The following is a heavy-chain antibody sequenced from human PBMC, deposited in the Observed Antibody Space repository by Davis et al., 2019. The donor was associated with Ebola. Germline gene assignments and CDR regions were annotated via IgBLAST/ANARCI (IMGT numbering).Heavy chain of an antibody. CDR2: MNPNSGNT. CDR1: GYTFTSYD. Sequence: ASVQVSCKASGYTFTSYDINWVRQATGQGLEWMGWMNPNSGNTGYAQKFQGRVTMTRNTSISTAYMELSSLRSEDTAVYYCARVRGPGVELRWFDPWGQGTLVTVSS. D-gene: IGHD1-7*01. CDR3: ARVRGPGVELRWFDP. J-gene: IGHJ5*02. V-gene: IGHV1-8*01.